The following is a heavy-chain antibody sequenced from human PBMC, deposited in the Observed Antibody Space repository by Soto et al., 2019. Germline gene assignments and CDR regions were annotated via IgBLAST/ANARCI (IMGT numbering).Heavy chain of an antibody. Sequence: SGPTLVNPTQTLTRTCTFSGVSGITIVMRVSGIRQPPGKALEWLARIDWDDDKFYSTSLKTRLTISKDTSKNQVVLTMTNMDPVDTATYYCARIGHTAYAFDIWGQGTVVTVSS. J-gene: IGHJ3*02. CDR2: IDWDDDK. CDR1: GVSGITIVMR. D-gene: IGHD2-21*01. V-gene: IGHV2-70*04. CDR3: ARIGHTAYAFDI.